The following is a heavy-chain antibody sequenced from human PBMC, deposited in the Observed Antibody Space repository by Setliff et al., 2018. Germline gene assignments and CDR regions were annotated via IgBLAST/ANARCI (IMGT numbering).Heavy chain of an antibody. J-gene: IGHJ6*04. CDR1: GGSFSSYY. CDR2: IHHSGST. D-gene: IGHD6-19*01. Sequence: SETLSLTCAVYGGSFSSYYWNWIRQPPGKGLEWIGEIHHSGSTKYNPSLKSRVTISVDTSKNQFSLRLSSVTAADTAVYYCARLRKAVDGINFPRCMDVWGKGTTVTVSS. CDR3: ARLRKAVDGINFPRCMDV. V-gene: IGHV4-34*01.